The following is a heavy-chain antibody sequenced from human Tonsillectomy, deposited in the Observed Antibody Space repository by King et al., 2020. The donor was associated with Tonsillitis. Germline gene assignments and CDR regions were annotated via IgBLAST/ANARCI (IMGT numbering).Heavy chain of an antibody. J-gene: IGHJ4*02. CDR2: LSYDGGNK. D-gene: IGHD1-14*01. CDR3: AKEGPGPFDS. CDR1: GFIFKSFG. V-gene: IGHV3-30*18. Sequence: VQLVESGGGVVQPGGSLRLSCEASGFIFKSFGMHWVRQAPGKGLEWVASLSYDGGNKYYAESVKGRFTISRDNSEHTLYLQMNSLRGEDTAIYYCAKEGPGPFDSWGQGTLVTVSA.